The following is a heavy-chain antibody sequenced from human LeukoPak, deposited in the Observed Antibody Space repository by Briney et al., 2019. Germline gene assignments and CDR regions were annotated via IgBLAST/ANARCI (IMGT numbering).Heavy chain of an antibody. CDR2: IDSSGITI. CDR3: ARDSVGDLLDY. Sequence: GGSLRLSCAASGFTFSSYWMSWVRQAPGKGLEWVSHIDSSGITIYYGDSVKGRFTISRDNAKNSIYLQMDSLRVEDTAIYYCARDSVGDLLDYWGQRTPVTVSS. D-gene: IGHD4-17*01. V-gene: IGHV3-48*03. J-gene: IGHJ4*02. CDR1: GFTFSSYW.